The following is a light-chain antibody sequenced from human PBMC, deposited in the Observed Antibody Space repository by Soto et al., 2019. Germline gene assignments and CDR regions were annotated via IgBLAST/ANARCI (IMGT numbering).Light chain of an antibody. Sequence: QSVLTQPASVSGSPGQSITISCTGTSSDVGGYNYVSWYQQHPGKAPKLMIYDVSHRPSGVSNRFSGSKSGNTASLTISGLQAEDEAEDYCSSYTSSSTLVVFGGGTKVTVL. J-gene: IGLJ2*01. CDR3: SSYTSSSTLVV. CDR1: SSDVGGYNY. V-gene: IGLV2-14*01. CDR2: DVS.